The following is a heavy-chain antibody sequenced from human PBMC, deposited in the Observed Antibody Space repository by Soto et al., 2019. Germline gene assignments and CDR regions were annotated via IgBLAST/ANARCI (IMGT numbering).Heavy chain of an antibody. J-gene: IGHJ4*02. CDR3: AKDDFHSGYDFETSGFDY. Sequence: HPGGSLRLSCAASGFTFSSYAMSWVRQAPGKGLEWVSAISGSGGNTHYADSVKGRFTISRDNSKNTLYLQMNSLRAEDTAVYYCAKDDFHSGYDFETSGFDYWGQGTLVTVSS. CDR2: ISGSGGNT. D-gene: IGHD5-12*01. V-gene: IGHV3-23*01. CDR1: GFTFSSYA.